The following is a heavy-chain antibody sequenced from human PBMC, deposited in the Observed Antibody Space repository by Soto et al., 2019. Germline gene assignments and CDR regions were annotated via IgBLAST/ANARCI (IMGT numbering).Heavy chain of an antibody. CDR1: GGTFSSYA. Sequence: QVQLVQSGAEVKKPGSSVKVSCKASGGTFSSYAISWVRQAPGQGLEWMGGIIPIFGTANYAQKFQGRVTITADESTSTAYMELSSLRSEDTAVYYCARSIAVAGTDYYDYGMDVWGQGTTVTVSS. CDR2: IIPIFGTA. CDR3: ARSIAVAGTDYYDYGMDV. J-gene: IGHJ6*02. D-gene: IGHD6-19*01. V-gene: IGHV1-69*01.